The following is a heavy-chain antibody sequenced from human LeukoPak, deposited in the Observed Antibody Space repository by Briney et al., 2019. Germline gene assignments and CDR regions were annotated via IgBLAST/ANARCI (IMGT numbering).Heavy chain of an antibody. Sequence: PSETLSLTXTVSGASIGSSSYYWGWICQPPGKGLEWIGSIHDSRSTYYTPSLKSRVSISFDTSKNQLSLKLTSVTAADMAVYYCARHLRSMDYWGQGTLVTVSS. CDR2: IHDSRST. J-gene: IGHJ4*02. CDR3: ARHLRSMDY. CDR1: GASIGSSSYY. D-gene: IGHD2-8*01. V-gene: IGHV4-39*01.